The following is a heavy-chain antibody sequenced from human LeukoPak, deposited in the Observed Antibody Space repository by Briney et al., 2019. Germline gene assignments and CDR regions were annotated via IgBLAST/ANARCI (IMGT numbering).Heavy chain of an antibody. D-gene: IGHD4-17*01. Sequence: SVKVSCKASGGTSSSYAISWVRQAPGQGLEWMGGIIPIFGTANYAQKFQGRVTITADESTSTAYMELSSLRSEDTAVYYCAIYPTTVTTTRGYFDYWGQGTLVTVPS. CDR3: AIYPTTVTTTRGYFDY. CDR2: IIPIFGTA. CDR1: GGTSSSYA. J-gene: IGHJ4*02. V-gene: IGHV1-69*13.